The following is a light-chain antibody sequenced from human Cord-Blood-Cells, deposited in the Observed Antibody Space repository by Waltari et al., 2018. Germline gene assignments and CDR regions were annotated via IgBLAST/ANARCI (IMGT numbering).Light chain of an antibody. V-gene: IGKV3-15*01. CDR1: QSVSSN. J-gene: IGKJ2*01. Sequence: EIVMTQSPATLSVSPGERAPLSCRASQSVSSNLAWYQQKPGQAPRLLIYGASTRATGIPARFSGSGSGTEFTLTISSLQSEDVAVYYCQQYNNWPPYTFGQGTKLEIK. CDR3: QQYNNWPPYT. CDR2: GAS.